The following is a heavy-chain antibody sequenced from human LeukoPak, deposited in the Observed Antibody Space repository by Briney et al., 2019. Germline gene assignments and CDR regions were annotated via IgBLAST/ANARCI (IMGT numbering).Heavy chain of an antibody. CDR2: IIPIFGTA. Sequence: ASVEVSCKASGGTFSSYAISWVRQAPGQGLEWMGGIIPIFGTANYAQKFQGRVTITTDESTSTAYMELSSLRSEDTAVYYCASSPSSSSREAFDIWGQGTMVTVSS. J-gene: IGHJ3*02. V-gene: IGHV1-69*05. CDR3: ASSPSSSSREAFDI. CDR1: GGTFSSYA. D-gene: IGHD6-6*01.